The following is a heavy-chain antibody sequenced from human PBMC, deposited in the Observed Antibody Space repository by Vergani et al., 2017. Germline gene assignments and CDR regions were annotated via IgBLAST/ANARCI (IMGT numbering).Heavy chain of an antibody. CDR2: IKQDGSEK. CDR1: GFPFSSYW. V-gene: IGHV3-7*04. CDR3: ARGGYYDSSGYYGIDY. Sequence: EVQLVESGGGLVQPGGSLRLSCAASGFPFSSYWMSWVRQAPGKGLEWVANIKQDGSEKYYVDSVKGRFTISRDNAKNSLYLQMNSLRAEDTAVYYCARGGYYDSSGYYGIDYWGQGTLVTVSS. J-gene: IGHJ4*02. D-gene: IGHD3-22*01.